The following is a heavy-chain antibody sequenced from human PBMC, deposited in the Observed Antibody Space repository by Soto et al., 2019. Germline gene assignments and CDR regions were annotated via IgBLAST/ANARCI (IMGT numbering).Heavy chain of an antibody. J-gene: IGHJ6*02. V-gene: IGHV1-69*01. CDR2: IIPIFGTA. CDR3: AREVTIFGVAPEDYYYYGMDV. D-gene: IGHD3-3*01. Sequence: SVTVSCNASGGTFSSEAISWVRQAPGQGLEWMGGIIPIFGTANYAQKFQGRVTITADESTSTAYMELSSLRSEDTAVYYCAREVTIFGVAPEDYYYYGMDVWGQGTTVTVSS. CDR1: GGTFSSEA.